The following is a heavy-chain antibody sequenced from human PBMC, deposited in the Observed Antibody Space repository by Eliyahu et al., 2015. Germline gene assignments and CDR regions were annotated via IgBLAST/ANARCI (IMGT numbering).Heavy chain of an antibody. V-gene: IGHV4-39*01. J-gene: IGHJ5*02. D-gene: IGHD3-22*01. CDR3: ARKWSSGSLINCFDP. Sequence: HLQLQESGPGLVKPSETLSLTCTASGDSINSISYFWGWIRQPPGKGLEWIGTINYGGSTYYNPSLKSRVAISVDTSKNQFSLKLTSVTAADTAVYYCARKWSSGSLINCFDPWGPGTLVTVSS. CDR1: GDSINSISYF. CDR2: INYGGST.